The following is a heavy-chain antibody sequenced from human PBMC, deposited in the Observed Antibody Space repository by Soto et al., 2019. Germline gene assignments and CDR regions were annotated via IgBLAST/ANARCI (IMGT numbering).Heavy chain of an antibody. D-gene: IGHD3-22*01. CDR2: IHYSETI. V-gene: IGHV4-30-4*01. Sequence: QVQLQESGPGLVKASQTLSLTCTVSGASVNSGDYYWRWVRQPPGRGLEWIGNIHYSETIYYNPSLKSRVQILVETFKNQFSLEVSSVTAADTAVYYCARAHRYYDYPDIWGQGTTVTVSS. J-gene: IGHJ3*02. CDR1: GASVNSGDYY. CDR3: ARAHRYYDYPDI.